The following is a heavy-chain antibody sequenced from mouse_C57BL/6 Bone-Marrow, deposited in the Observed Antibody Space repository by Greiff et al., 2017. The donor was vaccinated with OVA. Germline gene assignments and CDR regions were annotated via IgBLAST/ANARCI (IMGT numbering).Heavy chain of an antibody. CDR2: IRSKSNNYAT. J-gene: IGHJ4*01. CDR3: VRHGYYAMDY. CDR1: GFSFNTYA. V-gene: IGHV10-1*01. Sequence: EVKLVESGGGLVQPKGSLKLSCAASGFSFNTYAMNWVRQAPGKGLEWVARIRSKSNNYATYYADSVKDRFTISRDDSESMLYLQMNNLKTEDTAMYYCVRHGYYAMDYWGQGTSVTGSS.